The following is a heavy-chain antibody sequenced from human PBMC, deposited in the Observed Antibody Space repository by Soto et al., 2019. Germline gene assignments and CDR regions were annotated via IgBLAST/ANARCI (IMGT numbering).Heavy chain of an antibody. V-gene: IGHV1-2*04. D-gene: IGHD2-8*01. CDR1: GYSFSDYH. CDR3: ARGHSTDCSNGVCSFFYNHEMDV. J-gene: IGHJ6*02. Sequence: QVQLVQSGAEVKKPGASVKVSCKASGYSFSDYHIHWVRQAPGQGLEWLGRINHKRGGTSSAQKFQGWVTMTRDTSISTAYMELTRLRSDDTAVYFCARGHSTDCSNGVCSFFYNHEMDVWGQGTTVTVSS. CDR2: INHKRGGT.